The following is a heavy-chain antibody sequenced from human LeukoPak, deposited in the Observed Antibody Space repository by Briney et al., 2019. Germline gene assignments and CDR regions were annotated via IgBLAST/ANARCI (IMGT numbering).Heavy chain of an antibody. CDR2: ISGSGGST. CDR1: AFTVSSYW. D-gene: IGHD2-2*02. Sequence: GGSLRLSCAASAFTVSSYWMSWVRQAPGKGLEWVSAISGSGGSTYYADSVKGRFTISRDNSKNTLYLQMNSLRAKDTAVYYCAKWGGDIVVVPAAIYDIWGQGTMVTVSS. V-gene: IGHV3-23*01. J-gene: IGHJ3*02. CDR3: AKWGGDIVVVPAAIYDI.